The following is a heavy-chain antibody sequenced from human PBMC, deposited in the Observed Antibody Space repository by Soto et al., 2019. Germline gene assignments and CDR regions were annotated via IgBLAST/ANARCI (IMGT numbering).Heavy chain of an antibody. V-gene: IGHV1-18*01. J-gene: IGHJ6*02. CDR3: AREGPRPYYYYGMDV. CDR2: ISGYNGKT. D-gene: IGHD6-6*01. CDR1: GYTFSMSG. Sequence: QVQLVQSGAEVKKPGASVKVSCKSSGYTFSMSGISWVRQAPGQGLEWMGWISGYNGKTNYEQKFQDRVTMNTDTSTKMAYMELRSLRSDDTAVYYCAREGPRPYYYYGMDVWGQGTTVTVSS.